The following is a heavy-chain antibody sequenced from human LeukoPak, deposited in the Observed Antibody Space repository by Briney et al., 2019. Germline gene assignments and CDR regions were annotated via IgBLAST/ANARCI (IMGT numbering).Heavy chain of an antibody. V-gene: IGHV3-9*01. J-gene: IGHJ4*02. Sequence: PGRSLRLSCAASGFTFADYAMHWVRQAPGKGLEWVSGISWNSGSIGYADSVKGRFTISRDNAKNSLYLQMNSLRAEDTALYCCAKASQQLGKGGFDYWGQGTLVTVSS. D-gene: IGHD6-13*01. CDR2: ISWNSGSI. CDR1: GFTFADYA. CDR3: AKASQQLGKGGFDY.